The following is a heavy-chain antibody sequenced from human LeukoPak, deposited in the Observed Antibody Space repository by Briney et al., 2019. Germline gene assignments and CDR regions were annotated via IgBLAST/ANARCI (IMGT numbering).Heavy chain of an antibody. CDR2: ISGSGGST. J-gene: IGHJ6*03. V-gene: IGHV3-23*01. CDR1: GFTFSNYG. D-gene: IGHD3-16*02. CDR3: AKDPARLGELSLLDYYYYMDV. Sequence: GGTLRLSCAASGFTFSNYGMSWVRQAPGKGLEWVSAISGSGGSTYYADSVKGRFTISRDNSKNTLYLQMNSLRAEDTAVYYCAKDPARLGELSLLDYYYYMDVWGKGTTVTISS.